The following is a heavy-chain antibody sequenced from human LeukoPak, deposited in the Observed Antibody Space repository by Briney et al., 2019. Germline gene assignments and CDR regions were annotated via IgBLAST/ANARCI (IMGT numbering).Heavy chain of an antibody. CDR2: MSGSGGII. J-gene: IGHJ4*02. Sequence: SGGSLRLSCAASGFTFTKHAMNWVRQAPGKGLEWVSGMSGSGGIIYYLDSVKGRFTISRDNSKNTLFLQMNSLRTEDTAVYYCAKGEGFGESPLDYWGQGTLVTVSS. D-gene: IGHD3-10*01. V-gene: IGHV3-23*01. CDR3: AKGEGFGESPLDY. CDR1: GFTFTKHA.